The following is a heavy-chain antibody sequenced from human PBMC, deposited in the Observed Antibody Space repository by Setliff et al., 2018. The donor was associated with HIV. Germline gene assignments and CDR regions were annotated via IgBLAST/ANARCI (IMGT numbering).Heavy chain of an antibody. CDR2: MNPNSGAS. V-gene: IGHV1-8*01. J-gene: IGHJ6*02. Sequence: GASVKVSCKPPGHTFTNYDIHWMRRATGQGLEWMGWMNPNSGASGYALKFHDRVTMTRDTSITTLYMELSSLTSEDTAVYYGARGKGVGGVIITGGLDVWGQGTTVTVSS. D-gene: IGHD3-10*01. CDR3: ARGKGVGGVIITGGLDV. CDR1: GHTFTNYD.